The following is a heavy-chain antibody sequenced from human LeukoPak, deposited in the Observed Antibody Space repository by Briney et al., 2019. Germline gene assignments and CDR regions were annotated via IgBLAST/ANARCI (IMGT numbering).Heavy chain of an antibody. CDR1: GFTFNNYG. CDR3: ASDQVGSGGNWFDP. J-gene: IGHJ5*02. Sequence: PGGSLRLSCAASGFTFNNYGMHWVRQAPGKGLEWVATIWYDGSNKYYGDSVKGRFTISRDNSKNTLYMQRNSLRAEDTAVYYCASDQVGSGGNWFDPWGQGNLVTVSS. V-gene: IGHV3-33*01. CDR2: IWYDGSNK. D-gene: IGHD1-26*01.